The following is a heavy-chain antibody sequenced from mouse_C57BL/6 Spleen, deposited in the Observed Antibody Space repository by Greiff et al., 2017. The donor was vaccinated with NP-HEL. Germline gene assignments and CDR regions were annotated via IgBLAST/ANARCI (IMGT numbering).Heavy chain of an antibody. CDR1: GYTFTDYY. J-gene: IGHJ2*01. Sequence: VQLQQSGAELVRPGASVKLSCKASGYTFTDYYINWVKQRPGQGLEWIARIYPGSGNTYYNEKFKGKATLTAEKSSSTAYMQLSSLTSEDSAVYFCARSGVPYYFDYWGQGTTLTVSS. D-gene: IGHD5-1*01. CDR3: ARSGVPYYFDY. CDR2: IYPGSGNT. V-gene: IGHV1-76*01.